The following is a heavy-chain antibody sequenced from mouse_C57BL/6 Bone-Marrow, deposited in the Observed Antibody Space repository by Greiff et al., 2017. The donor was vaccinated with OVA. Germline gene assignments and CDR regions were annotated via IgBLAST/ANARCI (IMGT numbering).Heavy chain of an antibody. V-gene: IGHV1-15*01. CDR3: TGGSSNYYAMDY. Sequence: QVQLQQSGAELVRPGASVTLSCKASGYTFTDYEMHWVKQTPVHGLEWIGAIDPETGGPDYNQKFKGKAILATDKSSSTAYMELRSLTSEDSAVYYCTGGSSNYYAMDYWGQGTSVTVSS. J-gene: IGHJ4*01. CDR1: GYTFTDYE. CDR2: IDPETGGP. D-gene: IGHD2-5*01.